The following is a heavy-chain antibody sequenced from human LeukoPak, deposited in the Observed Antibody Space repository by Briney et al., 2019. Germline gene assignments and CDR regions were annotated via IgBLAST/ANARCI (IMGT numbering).Heavy chain of an antibody. Sequence: GGSLKLSCAASGFIFSNYGIHWVRQAPGKGLEWVAFIRYDASDKYYADSVKGRFTISRDNSKNKVYLQMNSLRAEDTAVYYCANRIAAAEGMNYWGQGTLVTVSS. J-gene: IGHJ4*02. CDR1: GFIFSNYG. CDR3: ANRIAAAEGMNY. D-gene: IGHD6-13*01. CDR2: IRYDASDK. V-gene: IGHV3-30*02.